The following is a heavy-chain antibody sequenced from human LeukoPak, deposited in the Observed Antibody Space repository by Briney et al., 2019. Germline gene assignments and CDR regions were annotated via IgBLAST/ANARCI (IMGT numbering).Heavy chain of an antibody. J-gene: IGHJ5*02. CDR3: ARVRRLGYCSSTSCYGNRSPYNWFDP. CDR1: GGSFSGYY. CDR2: INHSGST. V-gene: IGHV4-34*01. D-gene: IGHD2-2*01. Sequence: PSETLSLTCAVYGGSFSGYYWSWIRQPPGKGVEWIGEINHSGSTNYNPSLKSRVTISVDTSKNQFSLKLSSVTAADTAVYYCARVRRLGYCSSTSCYGNRSPYNWFDPWGQGTLVTVSS.